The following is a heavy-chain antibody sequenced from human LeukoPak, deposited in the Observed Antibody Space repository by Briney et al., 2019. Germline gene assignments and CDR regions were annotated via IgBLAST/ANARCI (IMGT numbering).Heavy chain of an antibody. D-gene: IGHD6-13*01. CDR3: AKERYSSSWYAAEYFQH. V-gene: IGHV3-30*18. CDR1: GFTFSSYG. CDR2: ISYDGSNK. Sequence: GRSLRLSCAASGFTFSSYGMHWVRQAPGKGLEWVAVISYDGSNKYYADSVKGRFTISRDNSKNTLYLQMNSLRAEDTAVYYCAKERYSSSWYAAEYFQHWGQGTLSPSPQ. J-gene: IGHJ1*01.